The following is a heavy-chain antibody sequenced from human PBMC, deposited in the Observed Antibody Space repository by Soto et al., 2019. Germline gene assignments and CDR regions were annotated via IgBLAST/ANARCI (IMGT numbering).Heavy chain of an antibody. CDR2: INPSGGST. CDR3: ASPVFMWGSSWEYYYYGMDV. D-gene: IGHD6-13*01. CDR1: GYTFTSYY. Sequence: QVQLVQSGAEVKKPGASVKVSCKASGYTFTSYYMHWVRQAPGQGLEWMGIINPSGGSTSYAQKFQGRVTMTRDTSTSTVYMELSSLRSEDTAVYYCASPVFMWGSSWEYYYYGMDVWGQGTTVTVSS. V-gene: IGHV1-46*01. J-gene: IGHJ6*02.